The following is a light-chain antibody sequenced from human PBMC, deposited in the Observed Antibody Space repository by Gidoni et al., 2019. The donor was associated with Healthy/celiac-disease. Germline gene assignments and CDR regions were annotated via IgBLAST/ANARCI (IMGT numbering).Light chain of an antibody. V-gene: IGLV3-21*02. CDR2: DDI. CDR3: QVWDYSSDHVV. J-gene: IGLJ2*01. Sequence: SYVLTQPPSVSVAPGQTARITCGGNNIGSTSVHWYQQKPGQAPVLVVYDDIDRPSGIPERFSGSNSGNTATLTISRVEAGDEADYYCQVWDYSSDHVVFGGGTKLTVL. CDR1: NIGSTS.